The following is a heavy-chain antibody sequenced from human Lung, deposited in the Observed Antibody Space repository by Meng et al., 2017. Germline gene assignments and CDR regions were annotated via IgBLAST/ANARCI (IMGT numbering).Heavy chain of an antibody. CDR1: GDSVSSNSAA. CDR2: TYYRAKSDN. CDR3: ARSQQWLDS. J-gene: IGHJ4*02. V-gene: IGHV6-1*01. Sequence: QVHLKPHGRGLVKPSQTLSPTCAISGDSVSSNSAAWNCIRQSPSRGLEWLWRTYYRAKSDNGYAVSVRSRITINPDTAKNQFSLQLNSVTPEDTAVYYCARSQQWLDSWGQGTLVTVSS. D-gene: IGHD6-19*01.